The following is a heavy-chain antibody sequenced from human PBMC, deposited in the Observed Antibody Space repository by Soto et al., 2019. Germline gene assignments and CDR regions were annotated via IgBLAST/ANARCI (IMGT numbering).Heavy chain of an antibody. CDR1: GLTFSSYG. CDR2: ISYDGSNK. D-gene: IGHD2-15*01. V-gene: IGHV3-30*18. CDR3: AKDRRKVVVAAPFDY. J-gene: IGHJ4*02. Sequence: GGSLRLSCAASGLTFSSYGMHWVRQAPGKGLEWVAVISYDGSNKYYADSVKGRFTISRDNSKNTLYLQMNSLRAEDTAVYYCAKDRRKVVVAAPFDYWGQGTLVTVSS.